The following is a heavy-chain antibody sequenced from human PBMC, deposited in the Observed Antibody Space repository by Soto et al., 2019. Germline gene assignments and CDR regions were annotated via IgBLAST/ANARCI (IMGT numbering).Heavy chain of an antibody. CDR3: VRQGNDARHYYYYMDV. J-gene: IGHJ6*03. Sequence: GESLKISCKGSGYSFTSYWIGWVRQMPGKGLEWMGIIYPGDSDTRYSPSFQGQVTISADKSISTAYLQWSSLKASDTAMYYCVRQGNDARHYYYYMDVWGKGTTVTVSS. D-gene: IGHD3-10*01. V-gene: IGHV5-51*01. CDR2: IYPGDSDT. CDR1: GYSFTSYW.